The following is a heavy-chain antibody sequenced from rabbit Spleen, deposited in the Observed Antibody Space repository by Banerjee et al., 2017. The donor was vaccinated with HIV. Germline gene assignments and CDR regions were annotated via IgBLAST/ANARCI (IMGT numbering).Heavy chain of an antibody. CDR3: ARDLAGVIGWNFYL. D-gene: IGHD4-1*01. CDR2: IDTGSSGFT. V-gene: IGHV1S40*01. Sequence: QSLEESGGDLVKPGASLTLTCKASGFSFSSSYYMCWVRQAPGKGLEWIACIDTGSSGFTYFASWAKGRFTISKTSSTTVTLQITSLTAADTATYFCARDLAGVIGWNFYLWGQGTLVTVS. CDR1: GFSFSSSYY. J-gene: IGHJ6*01.